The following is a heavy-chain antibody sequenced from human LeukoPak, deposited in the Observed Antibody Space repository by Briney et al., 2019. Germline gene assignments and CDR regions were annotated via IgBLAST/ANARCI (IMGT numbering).Heavy chain of an antibody. D-gene: IGHD6-13*01. CDR1: GGSISCYY. CDR2: IYYSGST. CDR3: AVSIAAAGTEGYFDY. J-gene: IGHJ4*02. Sequence: SDTLSLTYTVSGGSISCYYWSWIRQPPGKGLEGIGYIYYSGSTNYNPSLKSRVTISVDTSKNQFSLKLNSLTAAHTAVYYCAVSIAAAGTEGYFDYWGQGSLVTVS. V-gene: IGHV4-59*07.